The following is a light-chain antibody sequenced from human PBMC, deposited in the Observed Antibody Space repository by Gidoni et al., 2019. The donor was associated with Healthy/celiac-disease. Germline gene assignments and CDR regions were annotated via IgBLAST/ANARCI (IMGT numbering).Light chain of an antibody. Sequence: HSARPHPASVSGSPGRSITISCTGTSSAVGGYNYVSWYQQHPGKAPKLMIYDVRNRPSGVSNRFSGSKSGNTASLTISGLQAEDEADYYCSSYTSSSTLCVFGTGTKVTVL. V-gene: IGLV2-14*01. CDR2: DVR. CDR1: SSAVGGYNY. J-gene: IGLJ1*01. CDR3: SSYTSSSTLCV.